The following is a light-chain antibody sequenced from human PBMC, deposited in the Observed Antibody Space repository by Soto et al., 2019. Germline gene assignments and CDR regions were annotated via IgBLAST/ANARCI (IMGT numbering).Light chain of an antibody. V-gene: IGLV1-44*01. J-gene: IGLJ2*01. CDR3: STWDYSLNNVI. Sequence: QSVLTQSPSASGSSGQKVSISCSGSSSNIGSNTVNWYQLVPGTAPKLLIYSNDQRPSAVPGRFSGSKSGTSASLTISGLHSEDEADYYCSTWDYSLNNVIFGGGTKLTVL. CDR1: SSNIGSNT. CDR2: SND.